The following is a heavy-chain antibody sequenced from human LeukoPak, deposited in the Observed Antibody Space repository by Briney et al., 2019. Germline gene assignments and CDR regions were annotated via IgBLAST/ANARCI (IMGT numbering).Heavy chain of an antibody. CDR2: ISGNGDNT. Sequence: GGSLRLSCAASGFTFSSYAMSWVRQAPGKGLEWVSAISGNGDNTYYADSVKGRFTISRDNSKNTLYLQMNSLRAEDTAVYYCARDIRLGSDYWGQGTLVTVSS. D-gene: IGHD3-16*01. CDR3: ARDIRLGSDY. J-gene: IGHJ4*02. CDR1: GFTFSSYA. V-gene: IGHV3-23*01.